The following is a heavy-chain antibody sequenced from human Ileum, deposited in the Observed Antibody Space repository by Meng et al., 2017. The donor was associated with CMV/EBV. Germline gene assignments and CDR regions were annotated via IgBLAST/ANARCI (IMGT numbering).Heavy chain of an antibody. V-gene: IGHV3-15*07. Sequence: AHLVESGADLVVPGGSLRLDWRISGFPLGNFWINWVRQAPGKGLEWVGRIKSKGDGGATNYAAFVEDRFTMSRYNSRNTVFLQMNRLGVEDTAVYYCARALSGWFLLDSWGQGTLVTVSS. D-gene: IGHD6-19*01. CDR1: GFPLGNFW. CDR2: IKSKGDGGAT. J-gene: IGHJ4*02. CDR3: ARALSGWFLLDS.